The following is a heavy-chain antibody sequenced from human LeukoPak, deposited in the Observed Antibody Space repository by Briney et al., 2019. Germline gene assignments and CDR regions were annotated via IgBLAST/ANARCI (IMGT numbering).Heavy chain of an antibody. Sequence: PGGSLRLSCAASGFTFSGSAMHWVRQASGKGLEWVGRIRSKANNYATAYAASVKGRFTVSRDDSKNTAYLQMNSLKTGDTAVYYCTRFYDFGLDYWGQGTLVTVSS. D-gene: IGHD3-3*01. CDR2: IRSKANNYAT. CDR1: GFTFSGSA. J-gene: IGHJ4*02. V-gene: IGHV3-73*01. CDR3: TRFYDFGLDY.